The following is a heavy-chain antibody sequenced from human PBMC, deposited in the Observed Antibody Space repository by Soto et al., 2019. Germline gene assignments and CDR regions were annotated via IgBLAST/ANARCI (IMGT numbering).Heavy chain of an antibody. V-gene: IGHV3-13*01. D-gene: IGHD6-13*01. CDR3: AKSQEIGTHFFDS. Sequence: GSVTLTCESSGLTFSGFYVHWVLQPTGKGLEWVSSIGTAGDTYYAVSVKGRFTISRDNAKNSLSLQMNSLRAGDMAVYFCAKSQEIGTHFFDSWGQGTQVTASS. CDR1: GLTFSGFY. CDR2: IGTAGDT. J-gene: IGHJ4*02.